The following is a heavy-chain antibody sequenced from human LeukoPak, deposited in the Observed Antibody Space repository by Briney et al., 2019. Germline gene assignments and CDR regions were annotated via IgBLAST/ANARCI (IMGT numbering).Heavy chain of an antibody. Sequence: GESLKISCKASGYTFTDTWIGWVRQMPGKGLEWMGIIYPGDSDTRYSPSFQGQVTISADKSISTAYLQWSSLKASDTATYYCARVLSSGWPFDYWGQGTLVIVSS. J-gene: IGHJ4*02. D-gene: IGHD6-19*01. V-gene: IGHV5-51*01. CDR3: ARVLSSGWPFDY. CDR2: IYPGDSDT. CDR1: GYTFTDTW.